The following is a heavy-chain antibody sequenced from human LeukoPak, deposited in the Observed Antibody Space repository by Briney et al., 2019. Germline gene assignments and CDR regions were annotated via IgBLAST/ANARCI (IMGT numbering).Heavy chain of an antibody. D-gene: IGHD6-13*01. CDR2: IVVGTGNT. CDR3: SSQTQYYYYARDV. Sequence: SVQVSCKASGFIFSSTTMQWVRQARGQRLELLGWIVVGTGNTKYVQKFQDRVTITRDMSTSTAYMELSSLRADDTATYYCSSQTQYYYYARDVWGQGTTVNVSS. V-gene: IGHV1-58*02. J-gene: IGHJ6*02. CDR1: GFIFSSTT.